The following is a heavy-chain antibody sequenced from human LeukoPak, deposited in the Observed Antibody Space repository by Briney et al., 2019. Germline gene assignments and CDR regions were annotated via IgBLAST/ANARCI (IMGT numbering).Heavy chain of an antibody. D-gene: IGHD3-3*01. J-gene: IGHJ6*03. Sequence: SVKVSCKASGGTFSSYAISWVRQAPGQGLEWMGGIIPIFGTANYAQKFQGRVTITADESTSTAYMELSGLRSEDTAVYYCARDKGPIFGVAPPSPNYYVDVWGKGTTVTVSS. CDR3: ARDKGPIFGVAPPSPNYYVDV. CDR2: IIPIFGTA. CDR1: GGTFSSYA. V-gene: IGHV1-69*13.